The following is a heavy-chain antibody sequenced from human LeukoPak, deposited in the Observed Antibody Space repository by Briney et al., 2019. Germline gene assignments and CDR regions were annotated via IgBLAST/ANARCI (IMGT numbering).Heavy chain of an antibody. CDR2: IKYDGNEK. CDR1: GFIFSTYW. Sequence: GGSLRLSCAASGFIFSTYWMTWVRQAPGKGLEWVATIKYDGNEKHYVDSVTGRFTISRDNAKNSLYLQMNSLTAEDTAVYYCVRESFSRGDFNWGQGTLVSVSS. V-gene: IGHV3-7*01. J-gene: IGHJ4*02. CDR3: VRESFSRGDFN. D-gene: IGHD7-27*01.